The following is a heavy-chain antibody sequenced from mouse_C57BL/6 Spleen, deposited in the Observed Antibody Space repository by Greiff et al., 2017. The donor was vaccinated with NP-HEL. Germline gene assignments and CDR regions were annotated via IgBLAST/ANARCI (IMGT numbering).Heavy chain of an antibody. CDR3: ARGDGKKFAY. J-gene: IGHJ3*01. CDR2: ISYSGST. CDR1: GYSITSGYD. Sequence: VQLQQSGPGMVKPSQSLSLTCTVTGYSITSGYDWHWIRHFPGNKLEWMGYISYSGSTNYNPSLKSRISITHDTSKNHFFLKLNSVTTEDTATYYCARGDGKKFAYWGQGTLVTVSA. D-gene: IGHD2-1*01. V-gene: IGHV3-1*01.